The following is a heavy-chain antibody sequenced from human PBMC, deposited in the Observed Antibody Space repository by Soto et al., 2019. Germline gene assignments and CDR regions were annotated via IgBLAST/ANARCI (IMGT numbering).Heavy chain of an antibody. CDR2: INGDGSST. V-gene: IGHV3-74*01. J-gene: IGHJ4*02. D-gene: IGHD1-1*01. CDR1: GFTFSSYW. Sequence: EVQLVESGGGLIQPGGYLRLSCAASGFTFSSYWMHWVRQAPGKGLVWLSRINGDGSSTTYADSVKGRFTISRDNAKNTLYVQMNSLRADDTAVYYCARGYREQPGGYWGQGTLVTVSS. CDR3: ARGYREQPGGY.